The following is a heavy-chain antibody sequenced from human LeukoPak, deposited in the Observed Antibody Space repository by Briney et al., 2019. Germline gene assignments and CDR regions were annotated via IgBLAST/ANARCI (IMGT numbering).Heavy chain of an antibody. CDR3: AKVGLGDPFDY. CDR1: GSIFSGYS. CDR2: ISSSTATK. J-gene: IGHJ4*02. Sequence: GGSLRLSCAASGSIFSGYSMNWVRQAPGKGLEWISYISSSTATKHYAETVKGRFTISRDNAKNLLYLQMNSLRAEDTAVYYCAKVGLGDPFDYWGQGTLVTVSS. V-gene: IGHV3-48*01. D-gene: IGHD3-10*01.